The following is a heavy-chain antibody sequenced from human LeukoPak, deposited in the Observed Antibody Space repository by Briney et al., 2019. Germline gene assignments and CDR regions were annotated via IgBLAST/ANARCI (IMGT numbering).Heavy chain of an antibody. CDR1: GYTFTSYG. CDR2: ISAYNGNT. V-gene: IGHV1-18*01. D-gene: IGHD5-24*01. Sequence: ASVKVSCKASGYTFTSYGISWVRQAPGQGLEWMGWISAYNGNTNYAQKLQGRVTMSTDTSTGTGYMEVRSLRSDDTAVYYCARGLQETLAWLKALSAFDIWGQGTMVTVSS. CDR3: ARGLQETLAWLKALSAFDI. J-gene: IGHJ3*02.